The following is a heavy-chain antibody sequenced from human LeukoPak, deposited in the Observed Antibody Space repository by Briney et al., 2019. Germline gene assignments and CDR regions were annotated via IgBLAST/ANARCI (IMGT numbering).Heavy chain of an antibody. V-gene: IGHV3-30-3*01. J-gene: IGHJ4*02. CDR3: AREYYGSGSSDY. D-gene: IGHD3-10*01. Sequence: GGSLRLSRAASGFTFSSYAMHWVRQAPAQGLEWVAVISYDGSNKYYADSVKGRFTISRDNSKNTLYLQMNSLRAEDTAVYYCAREYYGSGSSDYWGQGTLVTVSS. CDR2: ISYDGSNK. CDR1: GFTFSSYA.